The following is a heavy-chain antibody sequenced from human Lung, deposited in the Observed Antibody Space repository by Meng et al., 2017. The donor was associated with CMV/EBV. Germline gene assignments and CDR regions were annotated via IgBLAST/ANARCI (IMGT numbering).Heavy chain of an antibody. J-gene: IGHJ5*02. CDR2: ISYDGFNK. D-gene: IGHD6-13*01. CDR1: AFTFNNYA. Sequence: GGSLRLSCAASAFTFNNYAMHWVRQAPGKGLELVAVISYDGFNKYYADSVNGRFTISRDNSKNTLYLQMNSLRAEDTAVYYCARDLLSSSSWSPPLSFDPWGQGTLVTVSS. V-gene: IGHV3-30-3*01. CDR3: ARDLLSSSSWSPPLSFDP.